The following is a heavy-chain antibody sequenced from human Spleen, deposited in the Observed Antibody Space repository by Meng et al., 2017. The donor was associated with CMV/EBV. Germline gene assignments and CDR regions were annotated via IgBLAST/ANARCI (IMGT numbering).Heavy chain of an antibody. CDR1: GGSFSGYY. J-gene: IGHJ4*02. Sequence: SETLSLTCAVYGGSFSGYYWSWIRQPPGKGLEWIGEINHSGSTNYNPSLKSRVTISVDTSKNHFSLNLSPVTAADTAVYYCARHLGIASSPFDYWGQGTLVTVSS. V-gene: IGHV4-34*01. D-gene: IGHD6-13*01. CDR2: INHSGST. CDR3: ARHLGIASSPFDY.